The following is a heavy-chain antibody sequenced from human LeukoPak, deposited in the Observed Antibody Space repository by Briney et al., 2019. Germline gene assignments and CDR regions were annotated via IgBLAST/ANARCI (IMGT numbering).Heavy chain of an antibody. V-gene: IGHV3-21*04. CDR3: AKDQLPFGAAFDI. J-gene: IGHJ3*02. D-gene: IGHD3-16*01. CDR1: GFTFSSYS. Sequence: PGGSLRLSCAASGFTFSSYSMNWVRQAPGKGLEWVSSISSSSTYIYYADSVKGRFTISRDNSKNTLYLQMNSLRAEDTAVYYCAKDQLPFGAAFDIWGQGTMVTVSS. CDR2: ISSSSTYI.